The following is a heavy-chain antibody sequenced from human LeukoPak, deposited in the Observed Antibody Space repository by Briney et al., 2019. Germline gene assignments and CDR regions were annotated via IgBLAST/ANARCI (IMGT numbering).Heavy chain of an antibody. CDR3: ARGSRITMVRGVIIRHYYYYMDV. CDR1: GYTFTSYG. D-gene: IGHD3-10*01. CDR2: ISPYNGKT. Sequence: ASVKVSCKASGYTFTSYGISWVRQAPGQGLEWMGWISPYNGKTNYAQKFQGRVTMTKDISTSTAYMELSSLRSEDTAVYYCARGSRITMVRGVIIRHYYYYMDVWGKGTTVTVSS. J-gene: IGHJ6*03. V-gene: IGHV1-18*01.